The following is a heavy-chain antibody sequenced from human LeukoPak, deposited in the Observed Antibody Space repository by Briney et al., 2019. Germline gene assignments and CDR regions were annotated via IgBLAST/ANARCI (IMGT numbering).Heavy chain of an antibody. Sequence: TGGSLRLSCAPSGFTLSGYWMHWVRHVPGKGLVWVSRVNGDGTSTSYADSVQGRFTISRDNAKNTLYLYMNSLRGDDTAIYFCVRSCSSGSCYGYKDYWGQGTLVTVSS. CDR2: VNGDGTST. CDR1: GFTLSGYW. V-gene: IGHV3-74*01. J-gene: IGHJ4*02. D-gene: IGHD2-2*01. CDR3: VRSCSSGSCYGYKDY.